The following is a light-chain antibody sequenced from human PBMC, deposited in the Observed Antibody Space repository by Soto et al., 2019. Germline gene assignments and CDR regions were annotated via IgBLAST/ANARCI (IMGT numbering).Light chain of an antibody. CDR2: GAS. J-gene: IGKJ1*01. CDR3: QQSYTTPWT. Sequence: DIQMTQSPSSLSASVGDRVTITCRASQSISTYLNWFQQKPGKAPKLLIYGASSLQSGVPSRFSGSGSGTDFTLTIISLQPEDFATNYCQQSYTTPWTFGQGTKVEVK. V-gene: IGKV1-39*01. CDR1: QSISTY.